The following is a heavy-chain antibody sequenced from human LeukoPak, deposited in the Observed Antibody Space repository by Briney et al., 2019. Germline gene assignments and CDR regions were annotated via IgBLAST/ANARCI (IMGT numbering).Heavy chain of an antibody. CDR3: ARHWRLFDF. CDR2: INTNIGNS. CDR1: GYTFTNYA. D-gene: IGHD1-1*01. V-gene: IGHV7-4-1*02. Sequence: ASVKVSCKASGYTFTNYAISWVRQAPGQGLEWVGWINTNIGNSTYAQGFTGRFVFSLDTSVSTAYLQISGLKAEDTAVYYCARHWRLFDFWGQGTLVTVSS. J-gene: IGHJ4*02.